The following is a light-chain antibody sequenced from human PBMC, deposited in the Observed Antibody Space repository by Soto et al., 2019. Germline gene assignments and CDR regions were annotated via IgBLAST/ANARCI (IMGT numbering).Light chain of an antibody. J-gene: IGKJ2*01. CDR3: HQRDSTPYT. V-gene: IGKV1-39*01. CDR2: GAS. Sequence: DILMTQSPSSLSASVGARVTVTCRASQNINCNCNWYQQKPGRAPRLLISGASSLLSGVRSRLSGSGSVTDCTLSISSLQPVDFATYYCHQRDSTPYTFGQGTKRELK. CDR1: QNINCN.